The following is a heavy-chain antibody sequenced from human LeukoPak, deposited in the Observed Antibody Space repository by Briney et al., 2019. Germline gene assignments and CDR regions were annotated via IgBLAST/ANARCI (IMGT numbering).Heavy chain of an antibody. J-gene: IGHJ4*02. CDR2: IYTSGST. CDR1: GGSISSGDYY. Sequence: SETLSLTCTVSGGSISSGDYYWSWIRQPPGKGLEWIGRIYTSGSTNYNPSLKSRVTMSVDTSKNQFSLKLSSVTAADTAVYYCARERGREYYYDSSGYDYWGQGTLVTVSS. CDR3: ARERGREYYYDSSGYDY. D-gene: IGHD3-22*01. V-gene: IGHV4-61*02.